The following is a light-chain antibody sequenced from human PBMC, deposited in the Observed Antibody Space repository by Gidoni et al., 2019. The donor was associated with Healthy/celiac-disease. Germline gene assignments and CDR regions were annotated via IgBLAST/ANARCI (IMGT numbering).Light chain of an antibody. J-gene: IGKJ4*01. CDR1: QCVSSSY. CDR2: GAS. Sequence: EIVLTQSPGTLSLSPGERATLSCRASQCVSSSYLAWYQQKPGQAPRLLIYGASSRATGIPDRFSGSGSGTDFTLTISRLEPEEFAVYYCQQYGSSPTFGGGTKVEIK. V-gene: IGKV3-20*01. CDR3: QQYGSSPT.